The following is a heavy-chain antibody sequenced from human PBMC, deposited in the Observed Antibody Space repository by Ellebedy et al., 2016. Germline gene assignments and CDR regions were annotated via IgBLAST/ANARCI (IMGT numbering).Heavy chain of an antibody. J-gene: IGHJ6*02. Sequence: GESLKISCAAYEFTFSSYPMHWVRQAPGKGLEWVAVISDDGNNKYYADSVKGRFTISRDNSKNTLYLQMKSLRAEDTAVYYCARDGAVAGVYGMDVWGQGTTVTVSS. CDR1: EFTFSSYP. V-gene: IGHV3-30-3*01. CDR2: ISDDGNNK. D-gene: IGHD6-19*01. CDR3: ARDGAVAGVYGMDV.